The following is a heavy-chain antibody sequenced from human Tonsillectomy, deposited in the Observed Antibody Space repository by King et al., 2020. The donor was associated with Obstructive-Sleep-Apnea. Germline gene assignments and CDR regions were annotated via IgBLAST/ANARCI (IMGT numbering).Heavy chain of an antibody. V-gene: IGHV3-15*01. D-gene: IGHD5-18*01. CDR2: IKSKTDGGTT. J-gene: IGHJ4*02. Sequence: VQLVESGGGLVKPGGSLRLSCAASGFTFSNAWMSWVRQAPGKGLEWVGRIKSKTDGGTTDYAAPVKGRFTISRDDSKNTLYLQMNSLKTEDTAVYYCTTDMELWPPLDYWGQGTLVTVSS. CDR3: TTDMELWPPLDY. CDR1: GFTFSNAW.